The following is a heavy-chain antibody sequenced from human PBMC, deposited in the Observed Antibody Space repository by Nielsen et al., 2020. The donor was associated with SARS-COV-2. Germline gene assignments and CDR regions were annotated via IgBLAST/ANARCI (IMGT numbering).Heavy chain of an antibody. J-gene: IGHJ4*02. CDR3: ARDRGWKLGIADY. Sequence: GGSLRLSCAASGFTFNDYGTHWVRQAPGKGLEWVAVVWHDGTKRNYASSLEGRFTISRDNSKNTVALQMDSLRVEDTAVYYCARDRGWKLGIADYWGQGTLVTVSS. CDR2: VWHDGTKR. V-gene: IGHV3-33*01. CDR1: GFTFNDYG. D-gene: IGHD3-10*01.